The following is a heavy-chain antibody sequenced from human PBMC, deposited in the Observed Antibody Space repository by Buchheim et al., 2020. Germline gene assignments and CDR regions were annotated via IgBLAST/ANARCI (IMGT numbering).Heavy chain of an antibody. V-gene: IGHV3-33*01. D-gene: IGHD6-6*01. Sequence: QVQLVESGGGVVQPGRSLRLSCAASGFTFSSYGMHWVRQAPGKGLEWVAVIWYDGSNKYYADSVKGRFTISRDNSKNTLYLQMNSLRAEDTAVYYCARMSIAARPPKKKFDYCGQGTL. CDR3: ARMSIAARPPKKKFDY. J-gene: IGHJ4*02. CDR1: GFTFSSYG. CDR2: IWYDGSNK.